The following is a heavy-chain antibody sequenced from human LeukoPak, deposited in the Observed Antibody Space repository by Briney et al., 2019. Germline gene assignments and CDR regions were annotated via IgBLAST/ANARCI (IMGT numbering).Heavy chain of an antibody. CDR1: GASISSADYY. J-gene: IGHJ4*02. Sequence: PSEPLSLTCTVSGASISSADYYWSWIRQPPGKGLEWSGYIYYSGSTYYNPSLKSRLTMSVDTSKNQFSLRLSSVPAADTAVYYCARAIRLTPYFDYWGQGTLVTVSS. D-gene: IGHD2-21*01. CDR2: IYYSGST. CDR3: ARAIRLTPYFDY. V-gene: IGHV4-30-4*01.